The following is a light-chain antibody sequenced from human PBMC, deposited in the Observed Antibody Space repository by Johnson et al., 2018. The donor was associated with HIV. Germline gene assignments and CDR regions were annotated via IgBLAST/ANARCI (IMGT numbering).Light chain of an antibody. V-gene: IGLV1-51*01. J-gene: IGLJ1*01. Sequence: SVLTQPPSVSAAPGQKVTISCSGSSSNIGNNYVSWYQQLPGTAPKLLIYDNNKRPSGIPDRFSGSKSGTSATLCITGLQTGDEADYYCDTWDSSLGGYYVFRTGTKLTVL. CDR1: SSNIGNNY. CDR2: DNN. CDR3: DTWDSSLGGYYV.